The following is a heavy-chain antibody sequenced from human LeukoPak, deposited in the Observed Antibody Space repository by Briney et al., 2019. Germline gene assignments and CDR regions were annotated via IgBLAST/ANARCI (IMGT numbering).Heavy chain of an antibody. CDR3: ARVNSNNFDY. D-gene: IGHD1/OR15-1a*01. V-gene: IGHV3-30-3*01. Sequence: GGSLRLSCAASGFTFNIYWMSWVRQAPGKGLEWVAVISYDGNNEYNADSVKGRFTISRDNSKNTLYLQMNSLRVEDTAVYYCARVNSNNFDYWGQGTLVTVSS. CDR1: GFTFNIYW. CDR2: ISYDGNNE. J-gene: IGHJ4*02.